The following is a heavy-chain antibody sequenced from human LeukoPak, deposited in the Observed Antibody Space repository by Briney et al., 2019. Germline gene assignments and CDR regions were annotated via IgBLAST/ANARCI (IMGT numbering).Heavy chain of an antibody. D-gene: IGHD1-7*01. CDR1: GGSFSGYY. CDR3: ARGGYNWNYVPPNY. Sequence: NPSETLSLTCAVYGGSFSGYYWSWIRQPPGKGLEWIGEINHSGSTNYNPSLRSRVTISVDTSKNQFSLKLSSVTAADTAVYYCARGGYNWNYVPPNYWGQGTLVTVSS. V-gene: IGHV4-34*01. J-gene: IGHJ4*02. CDR2: INHSGST.